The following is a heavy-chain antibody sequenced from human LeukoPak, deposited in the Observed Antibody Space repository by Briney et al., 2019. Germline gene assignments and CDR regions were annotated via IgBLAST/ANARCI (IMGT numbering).Heavy chain of an antibody. CDR2: IHTSGST. Sequence: SETLSLTCTVSGGSISSYYWNWIRQPAGKGLEWIGRIHTSGSTNYNPSLKSRVTISVDTSKNQFSLKLSSVTAADTAVYYCARLSYYDILTGYYSVGYFGYWGQGTLVTVSS. CDR3: ARLSYYDILTGYYSVGYFGY. J-gene: IGHJ4*02. CDR1: GGSISSYY. D-gene: IGHD3-9*01. V-gene: IGHV4-4*07.